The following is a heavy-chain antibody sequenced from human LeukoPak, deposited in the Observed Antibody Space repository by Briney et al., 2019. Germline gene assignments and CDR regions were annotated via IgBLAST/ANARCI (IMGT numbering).Heavy chain of an antibody. CDR3: AVARGRSSWYPYYLDL. D-gene: IGHD6-13*01. CDR2: IYSGGST. Sequence: GGSLRLSCAASGFTVSSNYMSWVRQAPGRGLAWVSVIYSGGSTYYADSVTGRFTISSANSKNTLYLQMNSLRADDTAVYYFAVARGRSSWYPYYLDLWGQGTLVTVSS. V-gene: IGHV3-53*01. CDR1: GFTVSSNY. J-gene: IGHJ4*02.